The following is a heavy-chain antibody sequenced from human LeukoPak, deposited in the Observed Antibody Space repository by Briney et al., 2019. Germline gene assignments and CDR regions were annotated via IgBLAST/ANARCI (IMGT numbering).Heavy chain of an antibody. D-gene: IGHD3-10*01. CDR3: ARAVHYSGTSDQYTGGWHYFDF. V-gene: IGHV4-4*07. CDR1: SGSISNFY. J-gene: IGHJ4*02. CDR2: IYTSGST. Sequence: SETLSLTCTVSSGSISNFYWSWIRQPAGKGLEWIGRIYTSGSTNYNPSLKSRVTMSVDKSKNQFSLKLSSVTAADTAVYYCARAVHYSGTSDQYTGGWHYFDFWGQGTLVTVSS.